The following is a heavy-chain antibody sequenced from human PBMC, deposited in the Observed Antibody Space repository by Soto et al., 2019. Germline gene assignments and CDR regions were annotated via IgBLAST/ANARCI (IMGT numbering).Heavy chain of an antibody. CDR3: VKEGYMRSDWYGQFDY. J-gene: IGHJ4*02. Sequence: EVQLVESGGTLVQPGGSLRLSCSASGFTFNSYAMHWVRQAPGKGLEFVSAISSYGADTYYADSVKGRFAISRDNSKNTLYLQMRSLRAEDTALYYCVKEGYMRSDWYGQFDYWGQGALVTVSS. D-gene: IGHD6-19*01. V-gene: IGHV3-64D*06. CDR2: ISSYGADT. CDR1: GFTFNSYA.